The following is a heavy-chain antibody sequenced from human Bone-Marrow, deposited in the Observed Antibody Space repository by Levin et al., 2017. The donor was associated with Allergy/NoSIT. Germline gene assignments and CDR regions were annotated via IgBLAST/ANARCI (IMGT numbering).Heavy chain of an antibody. J-gene: IGHJ3*02. D-gene: IGHD6-13*01. CDR2: INPNSGDT. CDR3: ATGGRDSWYRAFHI. Sequence: PPASVKVSCKASGYSFTDYYMHWVRQAPGQGLEWMGWINPNSGDTKYAENFQGRVTLTRDKFSGSTYMGLSSLRPDDTALYYCATGGRDSWYRAFHIWGHGTMVTVSS. CDR1: GYSFTDYY. V-gene: IGHV1-2*02.